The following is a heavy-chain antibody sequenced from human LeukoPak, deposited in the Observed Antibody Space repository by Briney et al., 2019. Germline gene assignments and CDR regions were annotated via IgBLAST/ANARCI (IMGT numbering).Heavy chain of an antibody. V-gene: IGHV4-4*07. Sequence: SETLSLTRTVSGGSISSYYWSWIRQPAGKGLEWIGRIYTSGSTNYNPSLKSRVTMSVDTSKNQFSLKLSPVTAADTAVYYCARDPGIPMIVGKAFDIWGQGTMVTVSS. CDR3: ARDPGIPMIVGKAFDI. CDR1: GGSISSYY. D-gene: IGHD3-22*01. CDR2: IYTSGST. J-gene: IGHJ3*02.